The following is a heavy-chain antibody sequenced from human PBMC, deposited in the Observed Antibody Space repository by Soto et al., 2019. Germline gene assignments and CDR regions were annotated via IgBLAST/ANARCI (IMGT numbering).Heavy chain of an antibody. CDR3: ARPSWDRTSFDV. CDR1: GDSVSSNSAA. CDR2: TYYRSKWYN. Sequence: SQTLSLTCAISGDSVSSNSAAWNWIRQSPSRGLEWLGRTYYRSKWYNDCAVSVKSRITIDPDTSKNQFSLQLNSVTPEDTAVYYCARPSWDRTSFDVWGQGIMVTVSS. J-gene: IGHJ3*01. V-gene: IGHV6-1*01. D-gene: IGHD1-26*01.